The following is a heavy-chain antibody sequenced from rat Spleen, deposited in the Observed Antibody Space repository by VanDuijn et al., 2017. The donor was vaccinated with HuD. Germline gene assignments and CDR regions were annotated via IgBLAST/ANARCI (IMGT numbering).Heavy chain of an antibody. J-gene: IGHJ3*01. V-gene: IGHV5-20*01. D-gene: IGHD1-10*01. CDR2: ISYDGSSA. Sequence: EVQLVESGEGLVQPGRSMNLSCAASGFTFSNFYMAWVRQAPTKGLEWVATISYDGSSAYYRDSVKGRFTISRDNAKSTLYLQMNSLRSEDTDTYYCTTENYWFAYWGQGTLVTVSS. CDR3: TTENYWFAY. CDR1: GFTFSNFY.